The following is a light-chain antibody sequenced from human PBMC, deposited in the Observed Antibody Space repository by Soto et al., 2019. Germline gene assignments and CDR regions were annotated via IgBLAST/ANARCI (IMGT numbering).Light chain of an antibody. V-gene: IGKV1-16*01. Sequence: DLQMTQSPSSLSASVGDRVTITCRASHAIRNYLAWFQQKPGKAPKSLIFATSNLQSGVPSRFSGSGSGTDFTLTISSLQPEDFATYYCQQCDTYPFTFGPGTTVDIK. CDR3: QQCDTYPFT. CDR1: HAIRNY. J-gene: IGKJ3*01. CDR2: ATS.